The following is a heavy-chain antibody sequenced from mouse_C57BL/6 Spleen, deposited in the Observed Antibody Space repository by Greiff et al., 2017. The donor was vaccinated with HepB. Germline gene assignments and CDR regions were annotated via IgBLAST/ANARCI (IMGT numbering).Heavy chain of an antibody. CDR3: ARDYGSSSPSGFAY. CDR1: GYTFTSYG. CDR2: IYPRSGNT. D-gene: IGHD1-1*01. V-gene: IGHV1-81*01. J-gene: IGHJ3*01. Sequence: QVQLQQSGAELARPGASVKLSCKASGYTFTSYGISWVKQRTGQGLEWIGEIYPRSGNTYYNEKFKGKATLTADKSSSTAYMELRSLTSEDSAVYFWARDYGSSSPSGFAYWGQGTLVTVSA.